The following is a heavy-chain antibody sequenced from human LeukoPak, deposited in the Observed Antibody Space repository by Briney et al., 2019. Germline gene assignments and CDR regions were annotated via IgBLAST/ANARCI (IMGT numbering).Heavy chain of an antibody. D-gene: IGHD3-3*01. V-gene: IGHV4-34*01. Sequence: PSETLSLTCAVYGGSFSGYYWSWIRQPPGKGLEWIGEINHSGSTNYNPSLKSRVTISVDTSKNQFSLKLSSVTAADTAVYYCARGQFFPEPRDYYFDYWGQGTLVTVSS. J-gene: IGHJ4*02. CDR2: INHSGST. CDR3: ARGQFFPEPRDYYFDY. CDR1: GGSFSGYY.